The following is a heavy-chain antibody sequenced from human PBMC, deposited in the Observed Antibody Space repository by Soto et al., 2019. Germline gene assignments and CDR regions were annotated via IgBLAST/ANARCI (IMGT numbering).Heavy chain of an antibody. V-gene: IGHV3-48*02. CDR1: GFTFSSYS. CDR2: ISSGSGTI. CDR3: ARDRYSSSCLHS. D-gene: IGHD6-13*01. Sequence: EVQLVESGGGLVQPGGSLRLSCAASGFTFSSYSMNWVRQAPGKGLEWVSYISSGSGTIYYADSVKGRFTISRDNAKNSLYLQMNSLRDEDTAVYYCARDRYSSSCLHSWGQGTLVTVSS. J-gene: IGHJ4*02.